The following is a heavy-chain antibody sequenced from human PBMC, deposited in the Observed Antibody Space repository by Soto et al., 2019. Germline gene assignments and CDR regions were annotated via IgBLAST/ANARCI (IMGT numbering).Heavy chain of an antibody. J-gene: IGHJ5*02. V-gene: IGHV4-4*02. CDR3: VRDGTKTLRDWFDP. D-gene: IGHD1-1*01. CDR1: GDSIDSSHW. CDR2: ISHSGTT. Sequence: SETLSLTCAISGDSIDSSHWWSWVRQPPGKGLEWIGQISHSGTTDYNPSLKSRVMMSVDTSKKQFSLKLRSVTAADTAVYYCVRDGTKTLRDWFDPWGQGISVTVSS.